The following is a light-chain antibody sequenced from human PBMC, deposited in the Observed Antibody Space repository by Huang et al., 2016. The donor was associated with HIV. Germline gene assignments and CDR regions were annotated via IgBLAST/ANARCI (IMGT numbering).Light chain of an antibody. Sequence: DIQMTQSPSSLSASVGDRVTITCRASQSISSYLNGYQQKPGKAPKLLIYAASSLQSGVPSRFSGSGSGTDFTLTISSLQPEDFATYYCQQSYSTPPMTFGQGTKVEIK. CDR3: QQSYSTPPMT. V-gene: IGKV1-39*01. CDR2: AAS. J-gene: IGKJ1*01. CDR1: QSISSY.